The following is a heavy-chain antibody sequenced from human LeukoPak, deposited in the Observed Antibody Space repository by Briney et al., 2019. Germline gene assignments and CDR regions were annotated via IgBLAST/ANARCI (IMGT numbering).Heavy chain of an antibody. CDR2: IIPIFGTA. CDR3: AKGVVAATHRYYYYYYGMDV. V-gene: IGHV1-69*13. CDR1: GGTFSSYA. J-gene: IGHJ6*04. Sequence: GASVKVSCKASGGTFSSYAISWVRQAPGQGLEWVGGIIPIFGTANYAQKFQGRVTITADESTSTAYMELSSLRSEDTAVYHCAKGVVAATHRYYYYYYGMDVWGKGTTVTVSS. D-gene: IGHD2-15*01.